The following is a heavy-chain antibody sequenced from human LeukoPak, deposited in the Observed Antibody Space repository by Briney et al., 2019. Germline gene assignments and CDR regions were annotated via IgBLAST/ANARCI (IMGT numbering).Heavy chain of an antibody. CDR1: GGSISSSRSY. V-gene: IGHV4-39*07. CDR2: IYYNEDT. J-gene: IGHJ5*02. Sequence: SETLSLTCSVSGGSISSSRSYWGWLRQTPGKGLEWVGSIYYNEDTYYNPSFKSRVSMSVDTAKNQISLILTSVTAADTAVYYCSREGYSCPNWFDTWGQGTMVTVSS. D-gene: IGHD4-11*01. CDR3: SREGYSCPNWFDT.